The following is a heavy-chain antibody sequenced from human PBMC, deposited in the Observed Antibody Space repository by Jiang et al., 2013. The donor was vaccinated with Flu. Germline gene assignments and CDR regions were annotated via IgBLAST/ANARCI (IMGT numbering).Heavy chain of an antibody. CDR2: IHDSGST. D-gene: IGHD5-24*01. CDR3: ARERGSVEVATFGFYFDY. J-gene: IGHJ4*03. CDR1: GGSINSGTYY. Sequence: GSGLVKPSQTLSLTCTVSGGSINSGTYYWSWIRQPPGKGLEWIGYIHDSGSTYYSPSLKSRITISGDRSKNQFSLKVSSVTAADTAVYYCARERGSVEVATFGFYFDYVGPRDALVTVSS. V-gene: IGHV4-31*03.